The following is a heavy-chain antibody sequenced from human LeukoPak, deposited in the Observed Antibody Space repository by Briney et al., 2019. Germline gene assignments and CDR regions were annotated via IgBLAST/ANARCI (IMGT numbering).Heavy chain of an antibody. Sequence: SGGSLRLSCAASGFTFSSYAMSWVRQAPGKGLEWVSVIYSGDTTYYADSVKGRFTISRDNSKNTLFLQMNSLRAEDTAVYYCARSVAKVGHYYYYGMDVWGQGTTVTVSS. CDR3: ARSVAKVGHYYYYGMDV. CDR1: GFTFSSYA. J-gene: IGHJ6*02. D-gene: IGHD5/OR15-5a*01. CDR2: IYSGDTT. V-gene: IGHV3-53*01.